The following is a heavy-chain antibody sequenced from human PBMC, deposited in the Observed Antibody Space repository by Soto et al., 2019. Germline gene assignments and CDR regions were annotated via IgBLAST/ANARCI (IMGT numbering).Heavy chain of an antibody. Sequence: EVQLVESGGGLIQPGGSLRLSCAASGFTVSSNYMSWVRQAPGKGLEWVSVIYSGGSTYYADSVKGRFTISRDNSKNTLYLQMNSLRSEDTAVYYCARGPEGSSSSLAVDGWWFDPWGQGTLVTVSS. CDR3: ARGPEGSSSSLAVDGWWFDP. CDR1: GFTVSSNY. J-gene: IGHJ5*02. V-gene: IGHV3-53*01. CDR2: IYSGGST. D-gene: IGHD6-13*01.